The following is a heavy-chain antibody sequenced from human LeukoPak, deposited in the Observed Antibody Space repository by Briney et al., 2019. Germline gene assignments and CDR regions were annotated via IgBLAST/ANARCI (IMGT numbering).Heavy chain of an antibody. CDR3: ARDSNLFCSGGSCYGPNWFDP. J-gene: IGHJ5*02. V-gene: IGHV4-39*07. CDR1: GGSISSSSYY. Sequence: SETLSLTCTVSGGSISSSSYYWGWIRQPPGKGLEWIGNIYYSGSTYYNPSLKSRVTISVDTSKNQFSLKLSSVTAADTAVYYCARDSNLFCSGGSCYGPNWFDPWGQGTLVTVSS. D-gene: IGHD2-15*01. CDR2: IYYSGST.